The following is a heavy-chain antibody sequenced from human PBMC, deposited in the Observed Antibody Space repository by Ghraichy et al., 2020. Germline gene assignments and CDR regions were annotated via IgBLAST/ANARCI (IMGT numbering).Heavy chain of an antibody. D-gene: IGHD6-6*01. CDR2: VTNTGDNT. CDR3: AITARLSTDK. Sequence: GESLRLSCAASGFIFSGYVMSWVRQAPGEGLEWVSGVTNTGDNTHYADSVKGRFTISRDNSKNTLYLQMNSLRAEDTAVYFCAITARLSTDKWGQGTLVTVSS. CDR1: GFIFSGYV. V-gene: IGHV3-23*01. J-gene: IGHJ4*02.